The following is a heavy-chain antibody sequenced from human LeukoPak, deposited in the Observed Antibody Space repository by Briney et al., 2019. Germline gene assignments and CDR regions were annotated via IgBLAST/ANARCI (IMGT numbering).Heavy chain of an antibody. D-gene: IGHD5-24*01. CDR2: IKPDGIDK. V-gene: IGHV3-7*01. Sequence: PGGSLRLSCVGSGFTFRSHWVNWVRQSPRKGLEWVANIKPDGIDKYYVDSARGRFTVSRDNAKNSASLQMNSLRAEDTAIYYCATISAQTFDIWGQGTLVSVSS. J-gene: IGHJ3*02. CDR3: ATISAQTFDI. CDR1: GFTFRSHW.